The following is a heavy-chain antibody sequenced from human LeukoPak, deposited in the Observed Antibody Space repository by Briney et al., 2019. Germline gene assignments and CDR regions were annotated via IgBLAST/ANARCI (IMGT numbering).Heavy chain of an antibody. Sequence: SETLSLTCAVYGGSFSGYYWGWIRQPPGKGLEWIGEINHSGSTNYNPSLKSRVTISVDTSKNQFSLKLSSVTAADTAVYYCARGRGYYDSSGYYYQPLLDYWGQGTLVTVSS. V-gene: IGHV4-34*01. CDR3: ARGRGYYDSSGYYYQPLLDY. CDR2: INHSGST. D-gene: IGHD3-22*01. J-gene: IGHJ4*02. CDR1: GGSFSGYY.